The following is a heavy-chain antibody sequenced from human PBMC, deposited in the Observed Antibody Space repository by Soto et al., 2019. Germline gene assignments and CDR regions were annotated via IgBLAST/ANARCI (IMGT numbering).Heavy chain of an antibody. CDR1: GGTFSSYT. J-gene: IGHJ4*02. CDR3: ASDSSLFLVVALDY. Sequence: SVKVSCKASGGTFSSYTISWVRQAPGQGLEWMGRIIPILGIANYAQKFQGRVTITADKSTSTAYMGLSSLRSEDTAVYYCASDSSLFLVVALDYWGQGTLVTVSS. CDR2: IIPILGIA. V-gene: IGHV1-69*02. D-gene: IGHD3-22*01.